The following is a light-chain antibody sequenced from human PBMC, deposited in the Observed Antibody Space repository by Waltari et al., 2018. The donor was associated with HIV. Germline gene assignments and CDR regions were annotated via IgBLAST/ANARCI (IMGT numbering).Light chain of an antibody. CDR3: AAWDDSLSGLHVV. J-gene: IGLJ2*01. CDR1: SSNIGRNY. V-gene: IGLV1-47*01. Sequence: QSVLTQPPSASGTPGQRVTISCSGSSSNIGRNYVYWYQKLPGTAPKRLIYRNNQRPSGVPDRFSGSKSGTSASLAISGLRSEDEADYYCAAWDDSLSGLHVVFGGGTKVTVL. CDR2: RNN.